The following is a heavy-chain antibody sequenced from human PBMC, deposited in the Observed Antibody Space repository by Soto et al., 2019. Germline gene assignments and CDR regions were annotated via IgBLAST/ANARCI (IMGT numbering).Heavy chain of an antibody. Sequence: GGSLRLSCAASGFTFSNSWMHWVRQVPGKGLVWVSRMSGDGSSINYADSVKGRFTISRDNARNTLFLQMNSLRADDTAVYYCASYGVGWGQGTLVTVSS. D-gene: IGHD4-17*01. V-gene: IGHV3-74*01. J-gene: IGHJ4*02. CDR2: MSGDGSSI. CDR1: GFTFSNSW. CDR3: ASYGVG.